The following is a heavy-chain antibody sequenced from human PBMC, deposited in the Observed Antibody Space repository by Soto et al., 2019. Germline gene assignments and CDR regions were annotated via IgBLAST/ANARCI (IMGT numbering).Heavy chain of an antibody. Sequence: QVLLVQSGPEVKQPGASVKVSCKASGYTFTSYYMHWVRQAPGQGLEWMGLINPSGGGTSYAQKFQGRVTMTRDTSTSTVYMYLSSLRSEDTAVYFCAISTDTSGAFDIWGQGTMFTVSS. CDR1: GYTFTSYY. V-gene: IGHV1-46*01. D-gene: IGHD3-22*01. CDR2: INPSGGGT. CDR3: AISTDTSGAFDI. J-gene: IGHJ3*02.